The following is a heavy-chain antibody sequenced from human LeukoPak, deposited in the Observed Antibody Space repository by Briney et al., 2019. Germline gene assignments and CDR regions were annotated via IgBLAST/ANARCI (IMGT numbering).Heavy chain of an antibody. CDR2: IYYSGDT. V-gene: IGHV4-39*01. J-gene: IGHJ2*01. CDR1: GDSINRSPNY. D-gene: IGHD4-17*01. CDR3: AKPGGDYVVYWFFDL. Sequence: EPSETLSLTCDVSGDSINRSPNYWSWIRQPPGKGPEWIASIYYSGDTSYNPSLKNRVTISVDTSNNQFSLQLRSVTAADTADYCAKPGGDYVVYWFFDLWGRGTLVTVSS.